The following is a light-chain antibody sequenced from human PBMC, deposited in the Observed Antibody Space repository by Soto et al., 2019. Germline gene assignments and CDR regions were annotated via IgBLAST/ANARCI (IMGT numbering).Light chain of an antibody. J-gene: IGKJ1*01. Sequence: EIVLTQSPGTLALSPGERATLSCRASQSIARSYLVWYQQRPGQAPRLLIYATSSRATGIPDRFSGSGSGTDFTLTISRLEPEDFAVYYCQQYGGSLKWAFGQGTKVELQ. CDR3: QQYGGSLKWA. CDR2: ATS. V-gene: IGKV3-20*01. CDR1: QSIARSY.